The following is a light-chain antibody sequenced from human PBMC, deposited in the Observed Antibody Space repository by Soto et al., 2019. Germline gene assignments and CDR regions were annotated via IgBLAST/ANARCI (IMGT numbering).Light chain of an antibody. CDR2: EVT. J-gene: IGLJ2*01. Sequence: QSALTQPASVSGSPGQSITISCTGTSSDVGGYNYVSWYQHHPGKAPKLMIYEVTNRPSGVSNRFSGSKSGNTASLTISGLQAEDEGDYYCSTYTTSSPLVVFGGGTKLTVL. CDR1: SSDVGGYNY. V-gene: IGLV2-14*01. CDR3: STYTTSSPLVV.